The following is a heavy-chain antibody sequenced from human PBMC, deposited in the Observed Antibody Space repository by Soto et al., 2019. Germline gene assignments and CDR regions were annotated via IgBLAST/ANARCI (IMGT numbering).Heavy chain of an antibody. CDR1: GGSCTNSDW. D-gene: IGHD2-21*01. Sequence: WEPLSPTCPVSGGSCTNSDWWRWARLPPAKGLGWIGDIYQAGSTKYNPSLERRVTKSVVTSNNQFALTLTHVTAADTAGYFCARGPPIVGNTTPLDSWGQGTQVTVSS. V-gene: IGHV4-4*02. CDR2: IYQAGST. CDR3: ARGPPIVGNTTPLDS. J-gene: IGHJ4*02.